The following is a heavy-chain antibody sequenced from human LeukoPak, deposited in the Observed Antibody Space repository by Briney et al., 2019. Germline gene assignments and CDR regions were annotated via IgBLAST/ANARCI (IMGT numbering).Heavy chain of an antibody. CDR1: GGTFSSYA. Sequence: SVKVSCKASGGTFSSYAISWVRQAPGQGLEWMGGIIPIFGTANYAQKFQGRVTITADESTSTAYMELSSLRSEDTAVYYCARLQSDGTTVNFQHWGQGTLVTVSS. J-gene: IGHJ1*01. CDR3: ARLQSDGTTVNFQH. V-gene: IGHV1-69*13. CDR2: IIPIFGTA. D-gene: IGHD4-17*01.